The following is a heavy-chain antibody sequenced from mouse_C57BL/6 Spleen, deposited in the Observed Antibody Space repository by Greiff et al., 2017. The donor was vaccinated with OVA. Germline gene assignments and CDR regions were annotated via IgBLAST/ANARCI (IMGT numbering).Heavy chain of an antibody. CDR1: GYTFTDYY. CDR3: ARGGGYSYYYAMDY. V-gene: IGHV1-26*01. J-gene: IGHJ4*01. CDR2: INPNNGGT. Sequence: VQLQQSGPELVKPGASVKISCKASGYTFTDYYMNWVKQSHGKSLEWIGDINPNNGGTSYNQKFKGKATLTVDKSSSTAYMELRSLTSEDSAVYYCARGGGYSYYYAMDYWGQGTSVTVSS. D-gene: IGHD2-3*01.